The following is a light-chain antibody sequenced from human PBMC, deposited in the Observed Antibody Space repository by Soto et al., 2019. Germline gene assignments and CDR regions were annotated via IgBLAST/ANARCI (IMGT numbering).Light chain of an antibody. CDR2: GAS. V-gene: IGKV3-20*01. CDR1: QSVSSSY. Sequence: EIVLTQSPGTLSLSPGERATLSCRASQSVSSSYLAWYQQKPGQAPRLLIYGASSRATGIPDRFSGSGSGTDFTLTISRLEPEDFAVYYCQQYGSSPYTFGQGNKLEIQ. CDR3: QQYGSSPYT. J-gene: IGKJ2*01.